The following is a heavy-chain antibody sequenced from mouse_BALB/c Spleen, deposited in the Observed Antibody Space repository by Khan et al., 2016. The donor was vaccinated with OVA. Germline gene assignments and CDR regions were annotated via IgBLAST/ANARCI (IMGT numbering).Heavy chain of an antibody. CDR1: GYAFTNYL. J-gene: IGHJ3*01. D-gene: IGHD3-2*02. CDR3: SRSGYGFGAY. Sequence: QVQLQPSGAELVRPGTSVKVSCKASGYAFTNYLIEWVKQRPGPGLEWIGVINPGSGGTNSTDKFKDKATLTADKSSSTAYMQLSRLTSDDDAVEFCSRSGYGFGAYWGPGTLVTVSA. V-gene: IGHV1-54*01. CDR2: INPGSGGT.